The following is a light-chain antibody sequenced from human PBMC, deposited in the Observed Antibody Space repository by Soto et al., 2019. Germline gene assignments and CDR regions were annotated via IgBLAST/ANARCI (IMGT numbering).Light chain of an antibody. CDR3: QSYDSSLSVHVV. CDR2: GNS. V-gene: IGLV1-40*01. J-gene: IGLJ2*01. Sequence: QSVLTQPPSVSGAPGQRXTIXCXXXXXXXXAGYEVHWHQQLPGTAPKLLIYGNSNRPSGVPDRFSGSKSGTSASLAITGLQAEDEADYYCQSYDSSLSVHVVFGGGTKLTVL. CDR1: XXXXXAGYE.